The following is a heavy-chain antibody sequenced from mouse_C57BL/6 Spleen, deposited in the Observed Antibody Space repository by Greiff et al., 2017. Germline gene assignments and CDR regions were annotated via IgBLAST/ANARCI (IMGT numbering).Heavy chain of an antibody. J-gene: IGHJ2*01. D-gene: IGHD4-1*01. CDR2: IYPSDSET. CDR3: AREGTGPPDY. V-gene: IGHV1-61*01. Sequence: QVQLQQPGAELVRPGSSVKLSCKASGYTFTSYWMDWVKQRPGQGLEWIGNIYPSDSETYYNQKFKDKATLTVDKSSSTAYMQLSSLTSEDSAVYYCAREGTGPPDYWGQGTTLTVSS. CDR1: GYTFTSYW.